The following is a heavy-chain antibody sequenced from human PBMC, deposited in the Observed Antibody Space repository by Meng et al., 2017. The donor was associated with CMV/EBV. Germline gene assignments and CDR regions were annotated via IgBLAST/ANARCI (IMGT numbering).Heavy chain of an antibody. Sequence: GFIFGGYAMSWVRHAPGKGLGWVSSISGSGDRPSYTDSVKGRFTISRDNSKNTLYLQMSSLRAEDTAVYYCAKHDTRGYFSSEYFHHWGQGTLVTVSS. V-gene: IGHV3-23*01. CDR2: ISGSGDRP. D-gene: IGHD3-22*01. CDR1: GFIFGGYA. J-gene: IGHJ1*01. CDR3: AKHDTRGYFSSEYFHH.